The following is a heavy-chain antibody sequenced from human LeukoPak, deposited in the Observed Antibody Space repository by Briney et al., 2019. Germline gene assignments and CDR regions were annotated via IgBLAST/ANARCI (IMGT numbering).Heavy chain of an antibody. J-gene: IGHJ5*02. CDR2: IYSGGST. Sequence: GGSLRLSCAASGFTVSSNYMSWVRQAPGKGLEWVSVIYSGGSTYYADSVKGRFTISRDNSKNTLYLQMNSLRAEDTAVYYCAGKLYSGYDGGVYNWFDPWGQGTLVTVSS. CDR3: AGKLYSGYDGGVYNWFDP. CDR1: GFTVSSNY. V-gene: IGHV3-53*01. D-gene: IGHD5-12*01.